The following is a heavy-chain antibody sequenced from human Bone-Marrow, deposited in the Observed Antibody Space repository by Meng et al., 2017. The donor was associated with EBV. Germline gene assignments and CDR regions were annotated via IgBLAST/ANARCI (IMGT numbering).Heavy chain of an antibody. Sequence: EVQLVESGGGLVQPGGSLSLSFAAFGFTFSSYAMSWVRQAPGKGLEWVSAITGSGGSTYYADSVKGRFTISRDNSKNTLYLQMNSLRAEDTAVYYYAKDREYILTGYWDYWGQGTLVTVAS. CDR1: GFTFSSYA. CDR2: ITGSGGST. J-gene: IGHJ4*02. D-gene: IGHD3-9*01. V-gene: IGHV3-23*04. CDR3: AKDREYILTGYWDY.